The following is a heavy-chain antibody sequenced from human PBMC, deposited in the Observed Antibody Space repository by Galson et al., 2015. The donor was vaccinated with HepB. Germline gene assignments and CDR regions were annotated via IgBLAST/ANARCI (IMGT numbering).Heavy chain of an antibody. CDR3: AKEPRGHQDLDS. J-gene: IGHJ4*02. CDR2: SVRAGYT. V-gene: IGHV3-23*01. D-gene: IGHD3-10*01. Sequence: SVRAGYTFYADSVKGRFTISRDNSKNTLYLQMNSLRAEGTAVYYCAKEPRGHQDLDSWGQGTLVTVSS.